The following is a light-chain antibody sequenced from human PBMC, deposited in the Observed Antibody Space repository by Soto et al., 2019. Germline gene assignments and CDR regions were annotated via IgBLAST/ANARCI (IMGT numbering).Light chain of an antibody. CDR3: SSYTSSATWV. CDR1: SSDVDTYNY. Sequence: QSALAQPASVSGSPGQSITIYCTATSSDVDTYNYVSWYQQHPGKAPKLMIFEVTNRPSGVSNRFSGSKSGNTASLIISGLLGEDEADYYCSSYTSSATWVFGGGTKLNVL. V-gene: IGLV2-14*01. CDR2: EVT. J-gene: IGLJ3*02.